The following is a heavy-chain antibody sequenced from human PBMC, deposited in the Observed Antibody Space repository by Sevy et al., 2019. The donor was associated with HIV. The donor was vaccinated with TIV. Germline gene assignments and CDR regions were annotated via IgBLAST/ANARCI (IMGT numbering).Heavy chain of an antibody. CDR1: GFTFSSYA. CDR3: ARGSYYYDSSGQGY. D-gene: IGHD3-22*01. Sequence: GGSLRLSCAASGFTFSSYAMHWVRQAPGKGLEWVAVISYDGSNKYYAHSVKGRFTISRDNSKNTLYLQMNSLRAEDTAVYYCARGSYYYDSSGQGYWGQGTLVTVSS. V-gene: IGHV3-30*04. CDR2: ISYDGSNK. J-gene: IGHJ4*02.